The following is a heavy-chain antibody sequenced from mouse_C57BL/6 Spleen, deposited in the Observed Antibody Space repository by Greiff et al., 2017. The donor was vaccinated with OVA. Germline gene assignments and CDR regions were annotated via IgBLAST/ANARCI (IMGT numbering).Heavy chain of an antibody. J-gene: IGHJ1*03. CDR3: TNSNGNWYFDV. D-gene: IGHD2-5*01. Sequence: VQLQQSGTVLARPGASVKMSCKTSGYTFTSYWMHWVKQRPGQGLEWIGAIYPGNSDTSYNQKFKGKAKLTAVTSASTAYMELSSLTNEDSAVYYCTNSNGNWYFDVWGTGTTVTVSS. CDR1: GYTFTSYW. V-gene: IGHV1-5*01. CDR2: IYPGNSDT.